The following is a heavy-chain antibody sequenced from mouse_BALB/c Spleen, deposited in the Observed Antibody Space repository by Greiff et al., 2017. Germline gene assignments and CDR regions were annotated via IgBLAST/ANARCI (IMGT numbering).Heavy chain of an antibody. CDR2: ISSGSSTI. J-gene: IGHJ3*01. D-gene: IGHD2-4*01. CDR1: GFTFSSFG. V-gene: IGHV5-17*02. Sequence: EVKLVESGGGLVQPGGSRKLSCAASGFTFSSFGMHWVRQAPEKGLEWVAYISSGSSTIYYADTVKGRFTISRDNPKNTLFLQMTSLRSEDTAMYYCARSWDYDGAWFAYWGQGTLVTVSA. CDR3: ARSWDYDGAWFAY.